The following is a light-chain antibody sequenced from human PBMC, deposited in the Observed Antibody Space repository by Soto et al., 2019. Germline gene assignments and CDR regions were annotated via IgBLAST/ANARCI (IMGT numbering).Light chain of an antibody. Sequence: DFQMTQSPSTLSASVGDRVTITCRASQSISSWLAWYQQKPGKAPKLLIYDASTLKSGVPSRFSGSGSGTEFTLTISSLQPDDFATYYCQQYNSYSRTFGQGTKVEIK. V-gene: IGKV1-5*01. CDR1: QSISSW. CDR3: QQYNSYSRT. J-gene: IGKJ1*01. CDR2: DAS.